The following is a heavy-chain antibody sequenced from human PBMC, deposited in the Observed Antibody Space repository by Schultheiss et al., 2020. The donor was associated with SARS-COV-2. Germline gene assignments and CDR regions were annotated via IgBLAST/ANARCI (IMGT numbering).Heavy chain of an antibody. J-gene: IGHJ4*02. Sequence: LSLTCAASGFTFSSYAMHWVRQAPGKGLEWVAVISYDGSNKYYADSVKGRFTISRDNSKNTLYLQMNSLRAEDTAVYYCARALHPTAMVMGGWGQGTLVTVSS. V-gene: IGHV3-30*01. D-gene: IGHD5-18*01. CDR1: GFTFSSYA. CDR3: ARALHPTAMVMGG. CDR2: ISYDGSNK.